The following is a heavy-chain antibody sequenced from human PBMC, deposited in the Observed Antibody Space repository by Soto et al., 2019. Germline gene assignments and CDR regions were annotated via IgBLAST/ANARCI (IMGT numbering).Heavy chain of an antibody. CDR2: ISGYGGGM. CDR1: GFTFSRYS. CDR3: AKDRDSRGYFDY. V-gene: IGHV3-23*01. J-gene: IGHJ4*02. Sequence: GGSLRLSCAASGFTFSRYSMTWVRQAPGKGLEWVAFISGYGGGMYYADSVKGRFTISRDNSKNTLYLQMNSLRAEDTAVYYCAKDRDSRGYFDYWGQGTLVTVSS. D-gene: IGHD6-13*01.